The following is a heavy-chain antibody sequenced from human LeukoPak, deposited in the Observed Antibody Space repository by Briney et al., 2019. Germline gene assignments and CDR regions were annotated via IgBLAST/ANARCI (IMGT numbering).Heavy chain of an antibody. J-gene: IGHJ3*02. Sequence: PGGSLRLSCAASGFTFSSYAMSWVRQAPGKGLEWVSAISGSGGSTYYADSVKGRFTISRDNSKNTLYLQMNSLRAEDTAVYYCAKSGYGIDDDYGDYAAFDIWGQGTMVTVSS. CDR3: AKSGYGIDDDYGDYAAFDI. CDR1: GFTFSSYA. V-gene: IGHV3-23*01. D-gene: IGHD4-17*01. CDR2: ISGSGGST.